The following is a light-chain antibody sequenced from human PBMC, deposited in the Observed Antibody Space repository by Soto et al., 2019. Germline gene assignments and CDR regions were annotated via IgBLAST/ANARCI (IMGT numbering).Light chain of an antibody. CDR2: EVV. V-gene: IGLV2-8*01. J-gene: IGLJ1*01. CDR1: KSDIGVYDF. Sequence: QSALTPPPSASWSPGQSANISCTGTKSDIGVYDFVSWYQHHPGNAPRLIIYEVVQRPSGVPDRFSGSKSGNTASLTVSGLQAADEADYFCKSYAGSNTYVFGSGTKV. CDR3: KSYAGSNTYV.